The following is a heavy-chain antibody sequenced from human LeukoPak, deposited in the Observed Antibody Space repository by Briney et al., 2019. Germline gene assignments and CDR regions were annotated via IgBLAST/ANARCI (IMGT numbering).Heavy chain of an antibody. V-gene: IGHV1-18*01. J-gene: IGHJ4*02. CDR2: ISAYNGNT. CDR3: ARARLSTSYYYDSSGYYKGTFDY. CDR1: GYTFTSYG. Sequence: GASVKVSCKASGYTFTSYGISWVRQAPGQGLEWMGWISAYNGNTNYAQKLQGRVTMTTDTSTGTAYMELRSLRSDDTAVYYCARARLSTSYYYDSSGYYKGTFDYWGQGTLVTVSS. D-gene: IGHD3-22*01.